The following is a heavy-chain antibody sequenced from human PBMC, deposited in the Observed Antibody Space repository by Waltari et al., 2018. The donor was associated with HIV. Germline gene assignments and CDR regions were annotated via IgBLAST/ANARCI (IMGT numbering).Heavy chain of an antibody. CDR1: GFTFNTYS. D-gene: IGHD3-3*01. Sequence: QVQLVESGGGVVPPGRSLRLSCAAPGFTFNTYSMHWVRQAPGKGLEWVSDVSYDGSDKHYADSVKGRFTISRDNAKNTVYLQLSSLRAEDTAAYYCAKDVRYWDGLFYVGHDAFDVWGQGTVVTVSS. CDR2: VSYDGSDK. J-gene: IGHJ3*01. CDR3: AKDVRYWDGLFYVGHDAFDV. V-gene: IGHV3-30-3*02.